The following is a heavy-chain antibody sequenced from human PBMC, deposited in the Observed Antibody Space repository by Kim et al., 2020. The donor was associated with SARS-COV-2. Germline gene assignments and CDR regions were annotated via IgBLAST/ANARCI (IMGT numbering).Heavy chain of an antibody. J-gene: IGHJ6*02. CDR3: ARGGRYSSSWTYYYYYYGMDV. CDR2: INHIGST. CDR1: GGSFSGYY. Sequence: SETLSLTCAFYGGSFSGYYWSWIRQPPGKGLEWIGEINHIGSTNYNPSLKSRVTISVDTSKNQFSLKLSSVTATDTAVYYCARGGRYSSSWTYYYYYYGMDVWGQGTTVTVSS. V-gene: IGHV4-34*01. D-gene: IGHD6-13*01.